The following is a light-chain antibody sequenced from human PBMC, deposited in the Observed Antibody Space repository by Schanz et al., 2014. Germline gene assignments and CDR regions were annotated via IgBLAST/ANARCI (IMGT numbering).Light chain of an antibody. CDR1: QSIRSF. CDR2: AAS. Sequence: EIVLTQSPATLSLSPGERATLSCRASQSIRSFLAWYQQKPGQAPRLLIYAASSRATGIPDRFSGAGSGTDFTLTISRLEPEDFAVYYCQQYVTSPYTFGQGTKLEIK. J-gene: IGKJ2*01. V-gene: IGKV3-20*01. CDR3: QQYVTSPYT.